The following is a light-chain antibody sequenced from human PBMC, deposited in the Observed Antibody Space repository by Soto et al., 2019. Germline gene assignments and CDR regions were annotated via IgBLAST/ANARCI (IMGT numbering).Light chain of an antibody. V-gene: IGLV2-23*01. Sequence: QSALTQPASVSGSPGQSITSSCTGTSSDVGSYNLVSWYQQHPGKAPKLMIYEGSKRPSGVSNRFSGSKSGNTASLTISGLQAEDEADYYCCSYAGSSTVVVFGGGIKLTVL. CDR1: SSDVGSYNL. J-gene: IGLJ2*01. CDR3: CSYAGSSTVVV. CDR2: EGS.